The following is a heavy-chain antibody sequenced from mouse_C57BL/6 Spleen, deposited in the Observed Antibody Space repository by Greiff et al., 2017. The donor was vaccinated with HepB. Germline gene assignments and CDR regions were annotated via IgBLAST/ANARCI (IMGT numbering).Heavy chain of an antibody. CDR1: GYTFTSYW. CDR3: ARRLLYWYFDV. CDR2: IDPSDSYT. D-gene: IGHD1-2*01. J-gene: IGHJ1*03. Sequence: QVQLQQPGAELVMPGASVKLSCKASGYTFTSYWMHWVKQRPGQGLEWIGEIDPSDSYTNYNQKFKGKSTLTVNKSSSTAYMQLSSLTSEDSAVYYCARRLLYWYFDVWGTGTTVTVSS. V-gene: IGHV1-69*01.